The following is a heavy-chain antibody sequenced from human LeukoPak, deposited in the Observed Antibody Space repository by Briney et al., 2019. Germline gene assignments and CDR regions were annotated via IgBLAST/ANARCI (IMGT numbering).Heavy chain of an antibody. D-gene: IGHD3-10*01. V-gene: IGHV3-33*06. CDR3: AKAKSMIRGALFDY. CDR1: GFTFSSAG. Sequence: GGSLRLSCAASGFTFSSAGMHWVRQAPGKGLEWVADIWYDGSNKYYAESVKGRFTISRDNSKNTLFLQMNSLGVEDAAVYYCAKAKSMIRGALFDYWGQGTLVTVSS. CDR2: IWYDGSNK. J-gene: IGHJ4*02.